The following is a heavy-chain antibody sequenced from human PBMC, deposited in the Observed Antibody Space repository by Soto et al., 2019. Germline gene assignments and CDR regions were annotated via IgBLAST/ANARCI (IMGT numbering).Heavy chain of an antibody. V-gene: IGHV3-30*18. CDR3: AKDRYYYGSGSRIYFQH. D-gene: IGHD3-10*01. CDR1: GFTFSSYG. CDR2: ISYDGSNK. J-gene: IGHJ1*01. Sequence: QVQLVESGGGVVQPGRSLRLSCAASGFTFSSYGMDWVRQAPGKGLEWVAVISYDGSNKYYADPVKGRFTISRDNSKNTLYLQMNSLRAEDTAVYYCAKDRYYYGSGSRIYFQHWGQGTLVTVSS.